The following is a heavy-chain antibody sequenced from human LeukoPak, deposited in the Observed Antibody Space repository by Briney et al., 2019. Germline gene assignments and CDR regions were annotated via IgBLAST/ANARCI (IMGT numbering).Heavy chain of an antibody. V-gene: IGHV1-2*02. J-gene: IGHJ3*02. D-gene: IGHD6-19*01. CDR1: GYTFTGYY. Sequence: ASVKVSCKASGYTFTGYYMHWVRQAPGQGLEWMGWINPNSGGTNYAQKFQGRVTMTRDPSISTAYMELSRLRSDDTAVYYCARGRGRVAGTVKINDAFDIWGQGTMVTVSS. CDR3: ARGRGRVAGTVKINDAFDI. CDR2: INPNSGGT.